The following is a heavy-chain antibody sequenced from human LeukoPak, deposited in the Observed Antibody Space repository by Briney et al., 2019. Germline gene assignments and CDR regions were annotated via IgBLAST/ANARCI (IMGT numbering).Heavy chain of an antibody. J-gene: IGHJ4*02. CDR2: INHSGST. Sequence: SETLSLTCAVYGGSFSGYYWSWIRQPPGKGLEWIGEINHSGSTNYNPSLKSRVTISVDTSKNQFSLKLSSVTAADTAVYYCARQGYLDYWGQGTLVTVSS. V-gene: IGHV4-34*01. CDR3: ARQGYLDY. D-gene: IGHD6-13*01. CDR1: GGSFSGYY.